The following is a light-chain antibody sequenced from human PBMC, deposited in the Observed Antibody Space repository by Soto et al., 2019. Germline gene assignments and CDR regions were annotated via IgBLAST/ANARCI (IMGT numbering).Light chain of an antibody. V-gene: IGKV1-39*01. CDR1: QSISSY. Sequence: DIQMTQSPSSLSASVGDRVTITCRASQSISSYLNWYQQKPGKAPKLLIYAASSLQSGVPSRFSGSGSGTDFTLTISSLQPEDFATYYCQQSYSPLALTFGGGTKVAIK. J-gene: IGKJ4*01. CDR2: AAS. CDR3: QQSYSPLALT.